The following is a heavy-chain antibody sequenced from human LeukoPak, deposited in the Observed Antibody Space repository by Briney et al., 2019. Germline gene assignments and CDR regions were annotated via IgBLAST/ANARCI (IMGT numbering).Heavy chain of an antibody. CDR3: AREDSGWYVYY. CDR2: INPNSGGT. D-gene: IGHD6-19*01. J-gene: IGHJ4*02. Sequence: ASVKVSCKASGYTFSDCCMHWVRQAPGQGLEWMGWINPNSGGTNYAQKFEGRGTMTRDTSITTAYMELSRLTSDDTAVYYCAREDSGWYVYYWGQGTLVTVSS. CDR1: GYTFSDCC. V-gene: IGHV1-2*02.